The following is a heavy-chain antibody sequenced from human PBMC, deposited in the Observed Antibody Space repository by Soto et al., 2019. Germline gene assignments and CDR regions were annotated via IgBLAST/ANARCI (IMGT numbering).Heavy chain of an antibody. Sequence: QVQLVESGGGVVQPGRSLRLSCAASGFSFSHYAMHWVRQAPGRGLEWVAVIYFDGSKKFSADSVKGRFTISRDNSRNTLYLQMDSLGPEDTAVYYCVRNCNQLEDVDAFDIWGQGTMVTVSS. CDR1: GFSFSHYA. J-gene: IGHJ3*02. D-gene: IGHD2-15*01. CDR2: IYFDGSKK. V-gene: IGHV3-30*03. CDR3: VRNCNQLEDVDAFDI.